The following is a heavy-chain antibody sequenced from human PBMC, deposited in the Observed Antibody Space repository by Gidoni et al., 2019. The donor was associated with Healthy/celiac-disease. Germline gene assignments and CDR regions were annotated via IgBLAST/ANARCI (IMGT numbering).Heavy chain of an antibody. CDR2: IWYDGSNK. D-gene: IGHD6-13*01. CDR3: ARVAAAAGDDAFDI. V-gene: IGHV3-33*01. J-gene: IGHJ3*02. Sequence: QVQLVESGGGVVQPGRSLRLSCPASGFPFSSYGMHWVRQAPGKGLEWVAVIWYDGSNKYYADSVKGRFTISRDNSKNTLYLQMNSLRAEDTAVYYCARVAAAAGDDAFDIWGQGTMVTVSS. CDR1: GFPFSSYG.